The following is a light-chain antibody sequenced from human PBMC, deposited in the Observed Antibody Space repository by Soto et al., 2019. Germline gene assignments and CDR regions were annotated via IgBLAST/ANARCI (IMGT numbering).Light chain of an antibody. CDR2: KAS. CDR3: QQYNTYSWT. V-gene: IGKV1-5*03. J-gene: IGKJ1*01. CDR1: QSISTW. Sequence: DIPMTQSPSTLSASVGDRVTITCRASQSISTWLAWYQQKPGKAPKLLIYKASNLESGVPSRFSGSGSGTEFTLTISSLQPDDFATYYCQQYNTYSWTFGHGTKVEIK.